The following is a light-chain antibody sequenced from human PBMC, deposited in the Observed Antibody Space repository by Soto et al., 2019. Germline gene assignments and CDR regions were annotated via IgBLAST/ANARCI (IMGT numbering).Light chain of an antibody. CDR3: QQYDSYRT. Sequence: DIQMTQSPSTLSASVGDRVTITGRASQNVSTWLAWYQHTPRTAPNLLLFDVSNLESGVPSRFSGSGSGTEFTLTISSLQSDDFATYYCQQYDSYRTFGQGTKVDI. CDR1: QNVSTW. CDR2: DVS. J-gene: IGKJ1*01. V-gene: IGKV1-5*01.